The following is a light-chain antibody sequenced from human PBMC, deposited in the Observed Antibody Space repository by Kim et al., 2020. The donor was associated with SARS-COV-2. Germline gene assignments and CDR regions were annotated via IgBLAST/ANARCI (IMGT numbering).Light chain of an antibody. J-gene: IGLJ3*02. V-gene: IGLV3-21*04. CDR2: YDS. CDR1: NIGSKS. CDR3: QVWDSSSDRGV. Sequence: APRKTARITWGGNNIGSKSVRWYQQKPGQAPVLVIYYDSDRPSGILERFSGSNSGNTATLTISRVEAGDEADYYCQVWDSSSDRGVFGGGTQLTVL.